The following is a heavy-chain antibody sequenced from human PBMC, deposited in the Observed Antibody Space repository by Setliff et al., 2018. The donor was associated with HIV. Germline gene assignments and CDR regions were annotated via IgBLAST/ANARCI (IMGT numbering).Heavy chain of an antibody. J-gene: IGHJ4*02. Sequence: PGGSLRLSCAASGFLFSAYAINLFRQAPGEGLEWVAVISDDGNTKYYIDSVKGRFTVSRNNSKNTAYLQMTSVRAEDTAMYYCTRDIALAGDLLGGDYWGQGTLVTVSS. CDR1: GFLFSAYA. CDR3: TRDIALAGDLLGGDY. V-gene: IGHV3-30*04. CDR2: ISDDGNTK. D-gene: IGHD6-19*01.